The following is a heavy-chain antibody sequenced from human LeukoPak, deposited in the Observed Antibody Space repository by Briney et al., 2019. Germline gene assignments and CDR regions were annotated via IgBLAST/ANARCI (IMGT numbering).Heavy chain of an antibody. CDR2: ISGSGGST. D-gene: IGHD3-10*01. J-gene: IGHJ4*02. Sequence: GGSLRLSCAASGFTFSSYAMSRVRQAPGKGLEWVSAISGSGGSTYYADSVKGRFTISRDNSKNTLYLQMNSLRAEDTAVYYCAKNKWFGEPKRLGYYFDYWGQGTLVTVSS. CDR3: AKNKWFGEPKRLGYYFDY. CDR1: GFTFSSYA. V-gene: IGHV3-23*01.